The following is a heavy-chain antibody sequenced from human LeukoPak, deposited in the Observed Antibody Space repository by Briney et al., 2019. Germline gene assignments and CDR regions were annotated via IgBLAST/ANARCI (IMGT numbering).Heavy chain of an antibody. D-gene: IGHD3-22*01. CDR2: IIPIFGTA. J-gene: IGHJ4*02. Sequence: SVKVSCKASGGTFSSYAISWVRQAPGQGLGWMGGIIPIFGTANYAQKFQGRVTITADESTSTAYMELSSLRSEDTAVYYCARERRYYYDSSGYPDYWGQGTLVTVSS. CDR1: GGTFSSYA. CDR3: ARERRYYYDSSGYPDY. V-gene: IGHV1-69*13.